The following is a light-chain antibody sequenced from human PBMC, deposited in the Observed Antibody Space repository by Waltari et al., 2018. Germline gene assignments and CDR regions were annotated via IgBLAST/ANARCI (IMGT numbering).Light chain of an antibody. Sequence: WYQQNPGKAPKRFIFEATKRPSGVSIRFSGSTSCNTASLTISGLQAEDEADYYCSSYASSNFLVFGGGTKVTVL. CDR3: SSYASSNFLV. J-gene: IGLJ3*02. V-gene: IGLV2-14*02. CDR2: EAT.